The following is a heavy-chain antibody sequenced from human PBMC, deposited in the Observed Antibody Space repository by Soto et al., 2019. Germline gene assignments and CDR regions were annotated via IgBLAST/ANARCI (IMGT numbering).Heavy chain of an antibody. CDR3: ARGLSSPSAAGV. CDR2: VHDTGTT. Sequence: QLQLQESGPGLVKPSETLSLTCAVSGGSVSSGGNYWGWIRQSPGKGLEWIGSVHDTGTTHYNPSLPGRVPISVHPSQNQFSLNVNPVTAADPAVYYCARGLSSPSAAGVWGQGTLVTVSS. CDR1: GGSVSSGGNY. J-gene: IGHJ4*02. D-gene: IGHD6-6*01. V-gene: IGHV4-39*01.